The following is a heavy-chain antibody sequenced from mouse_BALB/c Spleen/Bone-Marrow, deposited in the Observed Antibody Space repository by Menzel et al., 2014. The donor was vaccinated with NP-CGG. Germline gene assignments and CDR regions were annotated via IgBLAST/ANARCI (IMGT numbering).Heavy chain of an antibody. CDR1: GYTFTSYW. J-gene: IGHJ2*01. V-gene: IGHV1-69*02. CDR3: ARWGAYFDY. Sequence: QVQLQQSGAELVRPGTPVKLSCKASGYTFTSYWMNWVKQRPGRGLEWIGRIDPSDSETHYNQKFKGKATLTVDKSSSTAYIQLSSLTSEDSAVYCCARWGAYFDYWGQGTTLTVSS. CDR2: IDPSDSET.